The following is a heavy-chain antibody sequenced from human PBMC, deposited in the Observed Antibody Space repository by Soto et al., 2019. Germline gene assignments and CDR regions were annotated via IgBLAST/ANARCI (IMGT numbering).Heavy chain of an antibody. V-gene: IGHV4-31*03. CDR2: IYYSGST. Sequence: SETLSLTCTVSGGSISSGGYYWSWIRQHPGKGLEWIGYIYYSGSTYYNPSLKSRVTISVDTSKNQFSLKLSSVTAADTAVYYCARVFVGYCSGGSCYLWFDYWGQGTLVTVSS. J-gene: IGHJ4*02. D-gene: IGHD2-15*01. CDR1: GGSISSGGYY. CDR3: ARVFVGYCSGGSCYLWFDY.